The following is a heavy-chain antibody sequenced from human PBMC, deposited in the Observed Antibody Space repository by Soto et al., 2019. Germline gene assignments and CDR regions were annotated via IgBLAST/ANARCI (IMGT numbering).Heavy chain of an antibody. V-gene: IGHV1-2*04. CDR1: GYTLTGYY. CDR2: IKPNSGGT. D-gene: IGHD3-10*01. J-gene: IGHJ4*02. Sequence: ASVKVSCKASGYTLTGYYMHWVRQAPGQGLEWMGWIKPNSGGTNYAQKFQGWVTMTSDTSISTAYMELSRLRSDDTAAYYCARDKSATIPRYYFDYWGQGTLVTVSS. CDR3: ARDKSATIPRYYFDY.